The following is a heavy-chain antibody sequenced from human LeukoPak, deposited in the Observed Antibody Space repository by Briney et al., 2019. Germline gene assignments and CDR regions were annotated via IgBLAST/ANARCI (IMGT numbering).Heavy chain of an antibody. CDR2: ISSSGSTK. CDR1: GFTFSDYY. CDR3: AGDNQYNSDSSDYGGTNFDY. V-gene: IGHV3-11*01. Sequence: GGSLRLSCAAPGFTFSDYYMSWIRQAPGKGLEWVSYISSSGSTKYYADSVKGRFTISRDNAKNSLYLQMNSLRAEDTAVYYCAGDNQYNSDSSDYGGTNFDYWGQGTLVTASS. J-gene: IGHJ4*02. D-gene: IGHD3-22*01.